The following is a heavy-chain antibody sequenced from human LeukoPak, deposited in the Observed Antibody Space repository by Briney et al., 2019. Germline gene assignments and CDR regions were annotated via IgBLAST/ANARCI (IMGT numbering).Heavy chain of an antibody. CDR2: INHSGST. Sequence: SETLSLTCAVYGGSFSGYYWSWIRQPPGKGVEWIGEINHSGSTNYNPSLKSRVTISVDTSKNQFSLKLSSVTAADTAVYYCARVGYFDWFPFDYWGQGTLVTVSS. D-gene: IGHD3-9*01. CDR3: ARVGYFDWFPFDY. CDR1: GGSFSGYY. V-gene: IGHV4-34*01. J-gene: IGHJ4*02.